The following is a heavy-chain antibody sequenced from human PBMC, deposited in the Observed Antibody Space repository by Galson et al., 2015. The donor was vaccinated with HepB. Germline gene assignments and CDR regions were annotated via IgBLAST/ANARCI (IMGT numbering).Heavy chain of an antibody. CDR2: ISSTGGST. CDR3: VKEHPPGDWLIFDGV. CDR1: GFTFSRDA. V-gene: IGHV3-64D*06. J-gene: IGHJ6*02. D-gene: IGHD3-9*01. Sequence: SLRLSCGSGGFTFSRDAMGWVRPGPGKGLEYVSAISSTGGSTYYADSVKGRFTISRDNSKNTLYLQMSSLRAEDTAVYYCVKEHPPGDWLIFDGVWGQGTTVTVSS.